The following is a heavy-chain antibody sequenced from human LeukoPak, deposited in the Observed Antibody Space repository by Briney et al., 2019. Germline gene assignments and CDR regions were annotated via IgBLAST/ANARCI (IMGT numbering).Heavy chain of an antibody. CDR2: ISGSGGST. CDR1: GFTFSSYA. CDR3: ARGPYYYDSSGYYHYYGMDV. D-gene: IGHD3-22*01. V-gene: IGHV3-23*01. J-gene: IGHJ6*02. Sequence: GGSLKLSCAASGFTFSSYAMSWVRQAPGKGLEWVSSISGSGGSTYYADSVKGRFTISRDNSKNTLYLQMNSLRAEDTAVYYCARGPYYYDSSGYYHYYGMDVWGQGTTVTVSS.